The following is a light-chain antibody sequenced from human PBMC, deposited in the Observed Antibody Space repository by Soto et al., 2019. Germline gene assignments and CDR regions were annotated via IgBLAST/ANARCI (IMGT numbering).Light chain of an antibody. CDR2: DAS. J-gene: IGKJ5*01. Sequence: EIVLTQSPGTLSLSPGERATLSCRASQSVSSSYLAWYQQKPGQAPRLLIYDASSRATGIPDRFSGSGSGTDFTLTISRLEPEDFAVYYCQQYGSSPPITFGQGTRLESK. CDR1: QSVSSSY. CDR3: QQYGSSPPIT. V-gene: IGKV3-20*01.